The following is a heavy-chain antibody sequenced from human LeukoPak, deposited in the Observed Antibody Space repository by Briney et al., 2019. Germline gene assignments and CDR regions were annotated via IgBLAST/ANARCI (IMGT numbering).Heavy chain of an antibody. CDR2: IIPIFGTA. CDR1: GGTFSSYA. CDR3: ARGALITMVRGVIMTGLDY. D-gene: IGHD3-10*01. V-gene: IGHV1-69*13. Sequence: SVKVSCKASGGTFSSYAISWVRQAPGQGLEWIGGIIPIFGTANYAQKFQGRVTITADESTSTAYMELSSLRSEDTAVYYCARGALITMVRGVIMTGLDYWGQGTLVTVSS. J-gene: IGHJ4*02.